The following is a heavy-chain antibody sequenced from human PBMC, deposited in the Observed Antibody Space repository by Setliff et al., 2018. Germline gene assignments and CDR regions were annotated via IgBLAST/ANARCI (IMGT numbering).Heavy chain of an antibody. V-gene: IGHV2-5*02. D-gene: IGHD6-6*01. J-gene: IGHJ5*02. CDR2: VYWDGDQ. CDR1: GFSLNTTGEG. CDR3: ALRRGNEWHLVRWFDP. Sequence: SGPTLVNPTQTLTLTCTFSGFSLNTTGEGVGWIRQPPGKALEWLALVYWDGDQRYSPPLNSRLSITKDSPKSQVFLTMTNMDPVDTATYYCALRRGNEWHLVRWFDPWGPGIQVTVSS.